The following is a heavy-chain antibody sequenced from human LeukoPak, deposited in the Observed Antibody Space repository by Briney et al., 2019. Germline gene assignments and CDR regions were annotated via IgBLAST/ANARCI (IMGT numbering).Heavy chain of an antibody. CDR3: AKAMKAGLYYFYCMDV. CDR1: GFTFSNYG. V-gene: IGHV3-23*01. J-gene: IGHJ6*02. Sequence: GGSLRLSCAASGFTFSNYGMTWVRQAPGKGLEWVSTISGSGGSTFYGDSVKGRFSISRDNSNNTLYLQMNSLRAEDTAVYYCAKAMKAGLYYFYCMDVWGQGTTVTVSS. CDR2: ISGSGGST.